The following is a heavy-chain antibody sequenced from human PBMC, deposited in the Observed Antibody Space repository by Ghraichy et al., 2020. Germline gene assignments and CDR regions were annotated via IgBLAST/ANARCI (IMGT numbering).Heavy chain of an antibody. D-gene: IGHD6-13*01. CDR2: IYTSGST. V-gene: IGHV4-61*02. Sequence: SETLSLTCTVSGGSISSGSYYWSWIRQPAGKGLEWIGRIYTSGSTNYNPSLKSRVTISVDTSKNQFSLKLSSVTAADTAGYYCARAEKQQPGDYWGQGTLVTGSS. J-gene: IGHJ4*02. CDR1: GGSISSGSYY. CDR3: ARAEKQQPGDY.